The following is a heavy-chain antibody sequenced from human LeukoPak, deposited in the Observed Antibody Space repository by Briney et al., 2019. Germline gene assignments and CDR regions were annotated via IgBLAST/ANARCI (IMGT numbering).Heavy chain of an antibody. CDR1: GFTFSSYA. V-gene: IGHV3-30*04. CDR3: ARWSSGYPDY. CDR2: ISYDGSNK. D-gene: IGHD3-22*01. J-gene: IGHJ4*02. Sequence: GGSLRLSCAASGFTFSSYAMSWVCQAPGKGLEWVAVISYDGSNKYYADSVKGRFTISRDNSKNTLYLKMNSLRAEDTAVYYCARWSSGYPDYWGQGTLVTVSS.